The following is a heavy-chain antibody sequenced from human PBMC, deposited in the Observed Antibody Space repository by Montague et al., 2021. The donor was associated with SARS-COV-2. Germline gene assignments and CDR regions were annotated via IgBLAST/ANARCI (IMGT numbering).Heavy chain of an antibody. CDR2: LYNGGTT. V-gene: IGHV4-39*02. D-gene: IGHD3-16*01. CDR1: GGSISSSTYY. J-gene: IGHJ6*02. Sequence: SETLSLTCNVSGGSISSSTYYWGWIRQPPGKGLEWIGNLYNGGTTYYSPSLKSRVTISVDTSKNHFSLNMASVTAADTAVYYCARTSKLRESSSGNYYYHAMDVWDQGTTVTVSS. CDR3: ARTSKLRESSSGNYYYHAMDV.